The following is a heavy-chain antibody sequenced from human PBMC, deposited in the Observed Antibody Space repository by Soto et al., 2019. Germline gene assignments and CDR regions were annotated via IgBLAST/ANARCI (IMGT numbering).Heavy chain of an antibody. CDR3: IIVVPAAPLDY. J-gene: IGHJ4*02. D-gene: IGHD2-2*01. CDR1: GYTFTSYG. Sequence: QVQLVQSGAEVKKPGASVKVSCKASGYTFTSYGISWVRQAPGQGLEWMGWISAYNGNTNYAQKLQGRVTMTTDTSTSTAYRELRSLRSDDTAVYYCIIVVPAAPLDYWGQGTLVTVSS. CDR2: ISAYNGNT. V-gene: IGHV1-18*01.